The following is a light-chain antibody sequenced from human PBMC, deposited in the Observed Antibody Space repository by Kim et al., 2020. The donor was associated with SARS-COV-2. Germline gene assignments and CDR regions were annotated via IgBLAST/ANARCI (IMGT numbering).Light chain of an antibody. CDR1: SSNILKNY. V-gene: IGLV1-51*01. CDR3: GTWDNSLSAVV. Sequence: GQKSAISSSGSSSNILKNYVSWYQQRPGTAPKLLIYDNDKRPSGIPDRFSCSKSGTSATLGITGLQTGDEADYYCGTWDNSLSAVVFGGGTKLTVL. J-gene: IGLJ2*01. CDR2: DND.